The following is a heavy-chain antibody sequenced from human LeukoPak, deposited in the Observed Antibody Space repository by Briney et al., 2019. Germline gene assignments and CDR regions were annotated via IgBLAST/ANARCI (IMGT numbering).Heavy chain of an antibody. V-gene: IGHV7-4-1*02. CDR2: INTNTGNP. CDR1: GYTFTGYY. CDR3: ARSRDYYDSSGYYSELWFDP. Sequence: GASVKVSCKASGYTFTGYYMHWVRQAPGQGLEWMGWINTNTGNPTYAQGFTGRFVFSLDTSVSTAYLQISSLKAEDTAVYYCARSRDYYDSSGYYSELWFDPWGQGTLVTVSS. D-gene: IGHD3-22*01. J-gene: IGHJ5*02.